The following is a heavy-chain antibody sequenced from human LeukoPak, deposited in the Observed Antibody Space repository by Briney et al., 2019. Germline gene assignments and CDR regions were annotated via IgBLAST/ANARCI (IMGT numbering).Heavy chain of an antibody. V-gene: IGHV3-21*06. CDR3: ARESDFNGNFDAFDI. CDR1: EFSVGSNY. Sequence: GGSLRLSCAASEFSVGSNYMTWVRQAPGMGLEWVSYISSNSENVFYGDSVQGRFTISRDNAENSLFLQMNSLRAEDTAVYYCARESDFNGNFDAFDIWGQGTVVTVSS. J-gene: IGHJ3*02. D-gene: IGHD4-23*01. CDR2: ISSNSENV.